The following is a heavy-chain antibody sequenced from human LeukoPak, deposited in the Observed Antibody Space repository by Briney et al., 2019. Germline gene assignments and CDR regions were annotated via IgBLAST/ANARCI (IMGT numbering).Heavy chain of an antibody. Sequence: QAGGSLRLSCAASGFTFSSYSMNWVRQAPGKGLEWVSAISGSGGSTYYADSVKGRFTISRDNSKNTLYLQMNSLRAEDTAVYYCAKDIDEYSNYEFFDYWGQGTLVTVSS. CDR3: AKDIDEYSNYEFFDY. J-gene: IGHJ4*02. D-gene: IGHD4-11*01. CDR2: ISGSGGST. V-gene: IGHV3-23*01. CDR1: GFTFSSYS.